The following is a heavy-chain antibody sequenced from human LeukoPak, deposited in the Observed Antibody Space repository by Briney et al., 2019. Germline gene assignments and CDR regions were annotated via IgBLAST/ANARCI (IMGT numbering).Heavy chain of an antibody. Sequence: ASVTVSCTASGYTFTSYYMHWVRQAPGQGLEWMGLINPSGGSTSYAQKFQGRVTMTRDMSTSTVYMELSSLRSEDTAVYYCAREGGDDYGDYDGLRYFDYWGQGTLVTVSS. V-gene: IGHV1-46*01. CDR2: INPSGGST. CDR1: GYTFTSYY. CDR3: AREGGDDYGDYDGLRYFDY. D-gene: IGHD4-17*01. J-gene: IGHJ4*02.